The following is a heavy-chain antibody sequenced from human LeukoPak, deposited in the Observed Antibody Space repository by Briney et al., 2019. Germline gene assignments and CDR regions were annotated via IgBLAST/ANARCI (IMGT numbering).Heavy chain of an antibody. J-gene: IGHJ4*02. V-gene: IGHV3-23*01. CDR2: VSDNVVST. CDR1: GFTFSNHG. CDR3: ARDDRRYGHDFDY. Sequence: GGSLRLSCAASGFTFSNHGMTWVRQAPGKGLEWVSAVSDNVVSTYHSGSVKGRLIISRDNSKNTLYLQMNSLRVEDTALYYCARDDRRYGHDFDYWGQGTLVTVSS. D-gene: IGHD1-1*01.